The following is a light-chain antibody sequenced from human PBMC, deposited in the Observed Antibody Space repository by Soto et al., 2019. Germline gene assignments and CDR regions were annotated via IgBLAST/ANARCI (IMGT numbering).Light chain of an antibody. CDR2: EVS. Sequence: QSALTQPASVSGSPGQSITISCTGTSSDVGGFNYVSWYQQFPGKAPKLMIYEVSNRPSGVSNRFSGSKSGNTASLTISGLQAEDEGDYYCSSYTTSNSLVFATGTKVT. CDR1: SSDVGGFNY. CDR3: SSYTTSNSLV. V-gene: IGLV2-14*01. J-gene: IGLJ1*01.